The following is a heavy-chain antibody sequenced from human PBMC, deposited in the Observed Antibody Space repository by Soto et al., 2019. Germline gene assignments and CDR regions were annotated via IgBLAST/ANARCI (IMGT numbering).Heavy chain of an antibody. CDR3: ARGGYSYGPGGMDV. D-gene: IGHD5-18*01. Sequence: SVKVSCKASGGTFSSYAISWVRQAPGQGLEWMGGIIPIFGTANYAQKFQGRVTITADKSTSTAYMELSSLRSEDTAVYYCARGGYSYGPGGMDVWGQGTTVTVS. V-gene: IGHV1-69*06. J-gene: IGHJ6*02. CDR1: GGTFSSYA. CDR2: IIPIFGTA.